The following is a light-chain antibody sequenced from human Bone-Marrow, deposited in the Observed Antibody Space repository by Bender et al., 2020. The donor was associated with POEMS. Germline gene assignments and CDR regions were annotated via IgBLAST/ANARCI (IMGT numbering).Light chain of an antibody. J-gene: IGLJ3*02. Sequence: IGGNAVNWWQQLPGTAPKLLIYGNDQRPSGVPDRFSGSKSGTSASLAICGLQSEDEADYFCSAWNGILNLWVFGGGTELTVL. CDR1: IGGNA. CDR3: SAWNGILNLWV. CDR2: GND. V-gene: IGLV1-44*01.